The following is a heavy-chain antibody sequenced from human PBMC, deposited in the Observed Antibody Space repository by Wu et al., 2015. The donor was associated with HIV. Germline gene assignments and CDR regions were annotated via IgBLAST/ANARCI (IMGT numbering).Heavy chain of an antibody. Sequence: QVRLIQSGAEVRKPGASVKVSCKVSGYTLTELSMHWVRQAPGKGLEWMGRFDPEDGETIYAQKFQGRVTMTEDTSTDTAYMELSSLRSEDTAVYYCATAGADGQQPDYYGMDVWGQGTTVTVSS. D-gene: IGHD6-13*01. V-gene: IGHV1-24*01. CDR3: ATAGADGQQPDYYGMDV. CDR2: FDPEDGET. J-gene: IGHJ6*02. CDR1: GYTLTELS.